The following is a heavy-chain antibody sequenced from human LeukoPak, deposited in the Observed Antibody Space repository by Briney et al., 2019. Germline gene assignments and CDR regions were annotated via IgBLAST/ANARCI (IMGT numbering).Heavy chain of an antibody. CDR3: AKSHMRWWREAFDY. D-gene: IGHD2-15*01. Sequence: QTGGSLRLSCAASGFTFSSYGMSWVRQAPGKGLEWVSAISGSGGSTYYADSVRGRFTISRDNSKNTLYLQMNSLRAEDTAVYYCAKSHMRWWREAFDYWGQGTLVTVSS. V-gene: IGHV3-23*01. CDR1: GFTFSSYG. J-gene: IGHJ4*02. CDR2: ISGSGGST.